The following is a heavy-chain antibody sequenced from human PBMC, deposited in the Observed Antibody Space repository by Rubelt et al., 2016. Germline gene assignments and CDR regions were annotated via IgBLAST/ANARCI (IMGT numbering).Heavy chain of an antibody. J-gene: IGHJ4*02. CDR3: ATRWDSSGWFFDH. V-gene: IGHV1-46*01. D-gene: IGHD6-19*01. CDR2: INPSGGST. Sequence: AAGEGLEWIGIINPSGGSTSYAQKFEGRVTITRDTSASTAYMELSSLRSEDTAVYYCATRWDSSGWFFDHWGQGTLVTVSS.